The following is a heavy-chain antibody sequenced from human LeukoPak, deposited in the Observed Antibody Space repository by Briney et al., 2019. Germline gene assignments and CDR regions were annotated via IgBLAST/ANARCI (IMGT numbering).Heavy chain of an antibody. CDR1: GYTLTNYG. CDR3: ARDMFHDILTGLDY. D-gene: IGHD3-9*01. V-gene: IGHV1-18*01. J-gene: IGHJ4*02. Sequence: ASVKVSCKASGYTLTNYGLSWVRQAPGHGLEWMGWISGDSGDTKYAQKFQDRVSMTTDTITSTGYMELRSLTSDDTAVYYCARDMFHDILTGLDYWGQGSQVTVSS. CDR2: ISGDSGDT.